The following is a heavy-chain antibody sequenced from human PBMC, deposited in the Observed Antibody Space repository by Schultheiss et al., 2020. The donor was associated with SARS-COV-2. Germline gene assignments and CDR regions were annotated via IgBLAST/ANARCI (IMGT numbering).Heavy chain of an antibody. CDR1: GFTVSSNY. Sequence: GGSLRLSCAASGFTVSSNYMSWVRQAPGKGLVWVSRINSDGSSTSYADSVKGRFTISRDNAKNTLYLQMNSLRAEDTAVYYCALGYSGYDHPSGDVWGKGTTVTVSS. V-gene: IGHV3-74*01. CDR3: ALGYSGYDHPSGDV. CDR2: INSDGSST. J-gene: IGHJ6*04. D-gene: IGHD5-12*01.